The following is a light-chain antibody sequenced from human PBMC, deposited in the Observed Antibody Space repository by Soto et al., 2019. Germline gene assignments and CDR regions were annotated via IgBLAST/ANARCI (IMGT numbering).Light chain of an antibody. CDR1: QSLENSDGNTY. Sequence: DVVMTQSPLSLPVTLGQPASISCRSSQSLENSDGNTYLNWFQQRPGQSPRRLIYKVSNRDSGVPDRFSGSGSGSDFTLKISRVEAEDVAVYYCMQGSRWPPWTFGQGTKVEI. CDR2: KVS. CDR3: MQGSRWPPWT. V-gene: IGKV2-30*01. J-gene: IGKJ1*01.